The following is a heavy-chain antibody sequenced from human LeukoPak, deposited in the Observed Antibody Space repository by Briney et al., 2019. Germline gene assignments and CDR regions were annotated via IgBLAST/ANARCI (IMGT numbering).Heavy chain of an antibody. CDR1: GVSISSYY. CDR3: ARSPGSTWYQDY. Sequence: SETLSLTCTVSGVSISSYYWSWIRQPPGKGLEWIGYIYYSGSTNYNPSLKSRVTISVDTSKNQFSLKLSSVTAADTAVYYCARSPGSTWYQDYWGQGTLVTVSS. CDR2: IYYSGST. V-gene: IGHV4-59*01. J-gene: IGHJ4*02. D-gene: IGHD2-2*01.